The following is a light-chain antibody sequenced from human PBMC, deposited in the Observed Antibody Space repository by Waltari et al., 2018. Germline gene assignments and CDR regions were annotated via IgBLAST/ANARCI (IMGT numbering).Light chain of an antibody. V-gene: IGLV2-11*01. CDR2: EVS. Sequence: QSALTQPRSVSGSPGQSVTISCTGTSSDVGCYNYVSWYQHPPGKAPKLMIYEVSKRPSGVPDRCSGSKSGNTASLTISGLQAEDEADYYCCSYAGSYTWVFGGGTKLTVL. J-gene: IGLJ3*02. CDR1: SSDVGCYNY. CDR3: CSYAGSYTWV.